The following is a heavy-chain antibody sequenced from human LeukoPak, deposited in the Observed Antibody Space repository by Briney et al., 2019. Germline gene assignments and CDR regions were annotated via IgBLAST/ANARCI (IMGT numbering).Heavy chain of an antibody. D-gene: IGHD1-20*01. CDR2: ISSNGGST. CDR1: GFTFSSYA. J-gene: IGHJ4*02. CDR3: ARSNWNDRYFDY. Sequence: PGGSLILSCAAPGFTFSSYAMHWVRQAPGKGLEYVSAISSNGGSTYYANSVKGRFTISRDNSKNTLSLQLGSLRAEDMAVYYCARSNWNDRYFDYWGQGTLVTVSS. V-gene: IGHV3-64*01.